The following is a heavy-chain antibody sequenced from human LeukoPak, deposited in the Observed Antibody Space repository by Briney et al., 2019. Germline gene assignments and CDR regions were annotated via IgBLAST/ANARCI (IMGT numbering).Heavy chain of an antibody. CDR2: ISSSGTTI. D-gene: IGHD2-2*01. CDR3: ARKYCSTTSCRFDN. Sequence: PGGSLRLSCAASGFTFSSYEMNWVRQAPGKGLQWVSDISSSGTTIYYADSVKGRFTISRDNAKNSLYLQMNSLRAEDTAVYYCARKYCSTTSCRFDNWGQVTLVTVSS. V-gene: IGHV3-48*03. CDR1: GFTFSSYE. J-gene: IGHJ4*02.